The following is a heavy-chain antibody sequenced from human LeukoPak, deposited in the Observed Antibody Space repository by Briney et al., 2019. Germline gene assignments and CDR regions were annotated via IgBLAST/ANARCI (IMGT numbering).Heavy chain of an antibody. V-gene: IGHV4-59*01. Sequence: SETLSLTCTVSGGSISSYYWSWIRQPPGKGLEWIGYIYYSGSTNYNPSLKSRVTISVDTSKNQFSLKLSSVTAADTAVYYCARDVANYDFWSGRGAFEIWGQGTMVTVSS. CDR2: IYYSGST. CDR3: ARDVANYDFWSGRGAFEI. CDR1: GGSISSYY. J-gene: IGHJ3*02. D-gene: IGHD3-3*01.